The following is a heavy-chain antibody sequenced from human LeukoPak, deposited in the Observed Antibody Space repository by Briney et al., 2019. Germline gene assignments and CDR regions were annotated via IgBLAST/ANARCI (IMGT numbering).Heavy chain of an antibody. D-gene: IGHD3-9*01. J-gene: IGHJ4*02. CDR2: IYHSGST. V-gene: IGHV4-4*02. Sequence: SGTLSLTCAVSGGSISSSNWWSWVRQPPGKGLEWIGEIYHSGSTNYNPSLKSRVTISVDKSKNQFSLKLSSVTAADTAVYYCAREGSDYDIFTGYYPLGYWGQGTLVTVSS. CDR3: AREGSDYDIFTGYYPLGY. CDR1: GGSISSSNW.